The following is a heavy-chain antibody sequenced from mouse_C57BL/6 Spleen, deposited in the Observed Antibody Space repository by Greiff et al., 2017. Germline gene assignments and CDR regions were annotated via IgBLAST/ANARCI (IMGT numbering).Heavy chain of an antibody. V-gene: IGHV2-9*01. D-gene: IGHD2-10*01. Sequence: QVQLQQSGPGLAAPSQSLSITCTVSGFSLTSYGVGWVRQPPGKGLAWLGVIWGGGSTNYNSALMSRLSLSKDNSKSQVFITMNSLQTDDTAMYSCASPTMVTTWRAWFAYWGQGTLVTVSA. CDR2: IWGGGST. CDR1: GFSLTSYG. J-gene: IGHJ3*01. CDR3: ASPTMVTTWRAWFAY.